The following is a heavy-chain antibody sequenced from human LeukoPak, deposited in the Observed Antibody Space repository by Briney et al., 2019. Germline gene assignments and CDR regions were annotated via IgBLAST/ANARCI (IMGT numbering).Heavy chain of an antibody. CDR2: ISTGSTYV. CDR3: VRDGSFGLDF. CDR1: GFSFSTYR. V-gene: IGHV3-21*01. Sequence: GGSLRLSCAASGFSFSTYRMHWVRQAPGEGLEWVSSISTGSTYVYYADSVKGRFTISRDKTKNSLYLQMNTLRAEDTAVYYCVRDGSFGLDFWGQGTLVTVSS. J-gene: IGHJ4*02. D-gene: IGHD1-26*01.